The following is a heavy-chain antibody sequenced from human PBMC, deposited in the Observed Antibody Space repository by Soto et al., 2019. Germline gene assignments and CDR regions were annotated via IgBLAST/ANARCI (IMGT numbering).Heavy chain of an antibody. CDR1: GGSVSSGSYY. CDR3: ARLALVRGVIIMRTFDY. CDR2: IYYSGST. J-gene: IGHJ4*02. Sequence: PSETLSLTCTVSGGSVSSGSYYWSWIRQPPGKGLEWIGYIYYSGSTNYNPSLKSRVTISVDTSKNQFSLKLSSVTAADTAAYYCARLALVRGVIIMRTFDYWGQGTLVTVSS. V-gene: IGHV4-61*01. D-gene: IGHD3-10*01.